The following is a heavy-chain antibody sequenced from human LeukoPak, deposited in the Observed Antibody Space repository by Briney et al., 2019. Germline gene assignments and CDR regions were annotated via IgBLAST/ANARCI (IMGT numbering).Heavy chain of an antibody. CDR2: INPNGGST. V-gene: IGHV1-46*02. D-gene: IGHD4-23*01. CDR3: TRSVYGGNSALLH. J-gene: IGHJ1*01. CDR1: GYTFNSYL. Sequence: ASVKVSCKGSGYTFNSYLISWVRQAPGQGLQWMGMINPNGGSTSYAQKFQGRVTMTSNTSTSTVYMELSSLRSEDTAVYYCTRSVYGGNSALLHWGQGTLVTVSS.